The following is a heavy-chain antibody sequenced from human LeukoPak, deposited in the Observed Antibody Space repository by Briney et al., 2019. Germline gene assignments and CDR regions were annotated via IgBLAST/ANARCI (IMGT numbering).Heavy chain of an antibody. Sequence: PGGSLRLSCAASGFTFSSCAMSWVRQAPGKGLKWVAFISYDGSNKYYADSVKGRFTISRDNSKNTLYLQMNSLRAEDTAVYYCASHGGLLWFGELSGGMDVWGQGTTVTVSS. CDR3: ASHGGLLWFGELSGGMDV. CDR1: GFTFSSCA. V-gene: IGHV3-30-3*01. D-gene: IGHD3-10*01. CDR2: ISYDGSNK. J-gene: IGHJ6*02.